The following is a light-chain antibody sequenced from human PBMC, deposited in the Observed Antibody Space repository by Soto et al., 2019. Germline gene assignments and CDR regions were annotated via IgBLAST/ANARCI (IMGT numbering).Light chain of an antibody. CDR1: QDINNY. V-gene: IGKV1-12*01. J-gene: IGKJ2*01. Sequence: DIQMTQSPSSASASVGDRVTITCRASQDINNYLAWYQQKPGAAPDLLIFAASGLQSGVPSRFSGSGSGTDFTLTISSLQPEDFATYYCQQGSSFPYTFGQGTKLEIK. CDR2: AAS. CDR3: QQGSSFPYT.